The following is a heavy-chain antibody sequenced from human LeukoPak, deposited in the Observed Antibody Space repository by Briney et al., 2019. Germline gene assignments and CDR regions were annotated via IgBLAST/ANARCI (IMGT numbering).Heavy chain of an antibody. Sequence: SETLSLTCTVSGDVITGSTYYWGWIRQPPGKGLEWIGSMYYSGSTYSNPSLRSRVTMSADTSKSQFSLNLKSVTAADTAVYYCARQYYDSTGYYYFDYWGQGTLVTVSS. CDR1: GDVITGSTYY. CDR2: MYYSGST. J-gene: IGHJ4*02. V-gene: IGHV4-39*01. D-gene: IGHD3-22*01. CDR3: ARQYYDSTGYYYFDY.